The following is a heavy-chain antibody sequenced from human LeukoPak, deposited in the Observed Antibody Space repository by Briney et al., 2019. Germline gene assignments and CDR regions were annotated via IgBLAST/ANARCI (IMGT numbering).Heavy chain of an antibody. V-gene: IGHV3-23*01. CDR1: GVNFSTYA. Sequence: GASLRLSCAAAGVNFSTYAMSWVRQAPGKGLEWVSAISGSGGSTYYADSVKGRFTISRDNSKNTLYLQMDSLRAEDTAIYYCAKDLAVAGTYYFDYWGQGTLVTVSS. D-gene: IGHD6-19*01. CDR3: AKDLAVAGTYYFDY. CDR2: ISGSGGST. J-gene: IGHJ4*02.